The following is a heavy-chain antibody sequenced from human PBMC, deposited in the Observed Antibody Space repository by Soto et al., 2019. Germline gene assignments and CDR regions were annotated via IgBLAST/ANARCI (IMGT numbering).Heavy chain of an antibody. Sequence: PSETLSLTCTVSGGSITGYYWSWIRQPPGKGLEFIGYIYHSGATEYTPSLKSRVTISVDKSENQFSLQMRSVSAADTAMYFCARLGLTGPPAQYQHYGLDVWGQGATVTVSS. V-gene: IGHV4-59*03. CDR1: GGSITGYY. CDR3: ARLGLTGPPAQYQHYGLDV. D-gene: IGHD3-9*01. J-gene: IGHJ6*02. CDR2: IYHSGAT.